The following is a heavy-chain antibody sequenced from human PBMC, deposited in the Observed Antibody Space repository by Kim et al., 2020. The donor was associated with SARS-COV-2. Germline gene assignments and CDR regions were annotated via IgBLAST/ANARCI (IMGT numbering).Heavy chain of an antibody. D-gene: IGHD1-26*01. Sequence: RYDAESVKGRLTISRNNAKNSLYLQMNSLRDEETAVYYCARVQSGGYLDYWGQGTLVTVSS. CDR3: ARVQSGGYLDY. CDR2: R. V-gene: IGHV3-48*02. J-gene: IGHJ4*02.